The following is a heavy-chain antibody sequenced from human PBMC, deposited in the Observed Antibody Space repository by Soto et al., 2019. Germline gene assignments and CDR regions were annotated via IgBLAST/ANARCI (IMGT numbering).Heavy chain of an antibody. CDR3: ASAPMITFGGVIVS. D-gene: IGHD3-16*02. CDR2: IYHSGST. J-gene: IGHJ4*02. Sequence: SETLSLTCAVSGYSIISGYYLVWIRHPPGKVLEWIGSIYHSGSTYYNPSLKSRVTISVDTSKNQFSLKLSSVTAADTAVYYCASAPMITFGGVIVSWGQGTLVTVSS. V-gene: IGHV4-38-2*01. CDR1: GYSIISGYY.